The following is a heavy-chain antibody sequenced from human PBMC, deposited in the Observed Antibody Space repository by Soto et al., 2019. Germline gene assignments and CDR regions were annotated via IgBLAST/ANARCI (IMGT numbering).Heavy chain of an antibody. V-gene: IGHV3-74*01. CDR2: INSYGSST. CDR3: ARVAGVKGDYVQWFDP. J-gene: IGHJ5*02. D-gene: IGHD4-17*01. CDR1: GFTFSNYW. Sequence: EVQLVESGGGLVQPGGSLRLSCAASGFTFSNYWMHWVRQAPGKGLVWVSRINSYGSSTSYADSVKGRFTISRDNAKNTLYLQMNSLRAEDTAVYYCARVAGVKGDYVQWFDPWGQGTLVTVSS.